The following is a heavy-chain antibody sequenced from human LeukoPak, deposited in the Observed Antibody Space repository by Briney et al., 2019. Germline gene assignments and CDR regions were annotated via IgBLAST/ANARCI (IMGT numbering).Heavy chain of an antibody. CDR3: AKDQNYDSSGYPDY. D-gene: IGHD3-22*01. CDR2: ISGSGGSK. J-gene: IGHJ4*02. Sequence: GGSLRLSCAASGFTFSSYAMSWVRQAPGKGLEWVSAISGSGGSKYYADSVKGRFTISRDNSKNTLYLQMNSLRAEDTAVYYCAKDQNYDSSGYPDYWGQGTLVTVSS. V-gene: IGHV3-23*01. CDR1: GFTFSSYA.